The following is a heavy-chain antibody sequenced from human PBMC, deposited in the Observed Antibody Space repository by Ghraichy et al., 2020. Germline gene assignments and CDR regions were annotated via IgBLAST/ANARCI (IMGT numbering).Heavy chain of an antibody. D-gene: IGHD3-10*01. CDR2: INSDGSSA. Sequence: GVLRLSCAASGFTFGSYWMHWVRQAPGKGLVWVARINSDGSSAVYADSVKGRFTISRDNAKNTLYLQMSSLRAEDAGVYYCARPLYYYGLGSYLYWGLGTLVIVSS. J-gene: IGHJ4*02. CDR1: GFTFGSYW. V-gene: IGHV3-74*01. CDR3: ARPLYYYGLGSYLY.